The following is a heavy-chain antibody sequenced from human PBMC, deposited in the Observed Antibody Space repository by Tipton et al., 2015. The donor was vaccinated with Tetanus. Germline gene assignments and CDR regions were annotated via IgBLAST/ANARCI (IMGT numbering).Heavy chain of an antibody. CDR2: INWNGGTT. CDR1: GFIFSDYY. V-gene: IGHV3-20*04. Sequence: SLRLSCAASGFIFSDYYMDWVRQPPGKGLEWVSGINWNGGTTGYGDSVKGRFTISRDNAKNSLYLQMDSLRAGDTAVYYCARDRGLTTGGGIGMDVWGQGTTVTVSS. D-gene: IGHD4-17*01. J-gene: IGHJ6*02. CDR3: ARDRGLTTGGGIGMDV.